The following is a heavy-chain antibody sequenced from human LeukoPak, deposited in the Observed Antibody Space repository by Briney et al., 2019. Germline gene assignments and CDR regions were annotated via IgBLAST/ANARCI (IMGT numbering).Heavy chain of an antibody. V-gene: IGHV3-23*01. J-gene: IGHJ6*02. CDR2: ISGSGGST. D-gene: IGHD1-26*01. CDR1: GFTFSSYA. CDR3: QATDYYYYGMDV. Sequence: GGSLRLSCAASGFTFSSYAMSWVRQAPGKGLEWVSAISGSGGSTYYADSVKGRFTISRDNSKNTLNLQMNSLRAEDTAVYYCQATDYYYYGMDVWGQGTTVTVSS.